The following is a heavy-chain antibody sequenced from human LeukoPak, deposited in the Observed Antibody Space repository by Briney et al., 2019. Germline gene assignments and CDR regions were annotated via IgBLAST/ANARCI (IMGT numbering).Heavy chain of an antibody. CDR1: GFTFSAYA. J-gene: IGHJ4*02. V-gene: IGHV3-21*01. D-gene: IGHD3-3*01. CDR3: ARDPNTIFGVVIH. Sequence: SGGSLRLSRAASGFTFSAYAIEWVRQAPGKGLEWVSSINGDSSYIYYADSVKGRFTIARDNAKNSVHLQMNSLRAEDTAVYYCARDPNTIFGVVIHWGQGTLVTVSS. CDR2: INGDSSYI.